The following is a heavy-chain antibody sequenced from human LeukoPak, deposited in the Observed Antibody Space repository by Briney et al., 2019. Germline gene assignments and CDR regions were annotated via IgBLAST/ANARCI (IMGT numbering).Heavy chain of an antibody. D-gene: IGHD3-10*01. CDR2: ISSNGAST. CDR1: GFTFNTYA. V-gene: IGHV3-64*01. CDR3: ARIMIRGAPSDN. Sequence: GGSLRLSCAASGFTFNTYALHWVRQAPGKGLEFVSAISSNGASTYYANSVKGRFTISRDNSENTLYLQMGSLRAEDMAMYYCARIMIRGAPSDNWGQGTLVTVSS. J-gene: IGHJ4*02.